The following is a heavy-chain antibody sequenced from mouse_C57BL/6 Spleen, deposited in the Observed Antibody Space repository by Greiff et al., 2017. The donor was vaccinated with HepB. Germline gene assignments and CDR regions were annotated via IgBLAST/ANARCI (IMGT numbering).Heavy chain of an antibody. CDR3: ARYYCGSSYGAMDD. CDR1: GFTIKDYY. V-gene: IGHV14-2*01. CDR2: IDPEDGDT. J-gene: IGHJ4*01. D-gene: IGHD1-1*01. Sequence: VQLKQSGAELVKPGASVKLSCTASGFTIKDYYMHWVKQRTEQGLEWIGRIDPEDGDTKYVPNFQGKGNITADTSSNTAYLQLSSLTSEDTAVYYWARYYCGSSYGAMDDWGQGTSVTVSS.